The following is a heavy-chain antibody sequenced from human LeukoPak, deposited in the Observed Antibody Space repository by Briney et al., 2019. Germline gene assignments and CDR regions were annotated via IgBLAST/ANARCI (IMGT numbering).Heavy chain of an antibody. CDR2: ITSRGEST. CDR3: AKVLD. J-gene: IGHJ4*02. CDR1: GFTFSIYA. Sequence: SGGSLRLSCAASGFTFSIYAMSWVRQAPGKGLQWVSSITSRGESTWYVDSVKGRFTITRDNSENTLYLQMNSLRAEDTAVYYCAKVLDWGQGTLVTVSS. V-gene: IGHV3-23*01.